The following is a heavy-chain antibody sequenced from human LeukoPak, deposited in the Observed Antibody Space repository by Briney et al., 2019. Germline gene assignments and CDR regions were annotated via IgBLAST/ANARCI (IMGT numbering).Heavy chain of an antibody. Sequence: PGGSLRLSCAASGFTFSSYAMSWVRQAPGKGLEWVSAISGSGGSTYYADSVKGRFTISRDNSKNTLYLQMNSLRAEDTAVYYCARPCSSTISLCAEYFQHWGQGTLVTVSS. CDR3: ARPCSSTISLCAEYFQH. CDR1: GFTFSSYA. J-gene: IGHJ1*01. D-gene: IGHD2-2*01. CDR2: ISGSGGST. V-gene: IGHV3-23*01.